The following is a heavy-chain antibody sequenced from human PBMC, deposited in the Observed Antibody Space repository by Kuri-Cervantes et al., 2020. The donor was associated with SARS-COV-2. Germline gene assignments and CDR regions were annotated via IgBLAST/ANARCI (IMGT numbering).Heavy chain of an antibody. D-gene: IGHD3-3*01. Sequence: GESLKISCAVSGFTVSRNYMSWVRQAPGKGLELVSIIYRGGTTYYADSVKGRFTISRDISKDTVYLQMDTLRAEDTAVYYCARHRDFWNDGMDVWGQGTTVTVSS. CDR3: ARHRDFWNDGMDV. CDR1: GFTVSRNY. J-gene: IGHJ6*02. CDR2: IYRGGTT. V-gene: IGHV3-53*01.